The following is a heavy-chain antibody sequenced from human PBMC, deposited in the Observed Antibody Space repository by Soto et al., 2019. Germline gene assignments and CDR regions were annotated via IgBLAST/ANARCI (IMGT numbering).Heavy chain of an antibody. CDR1: GFTFSSYD. D-gene: IGHD2-15*01. V-gene: IGHV3-13*01. CDR3: ARAKAGYCSGGSCYSAPFDY. CDR2: IGTAGDT. J-gene: IGHJ4*02. Sequence: EVQLVESGGGLVQPGGSLRLSCAASGFTFSSYDMHWVRQATGKGLEWVSAIGTAGDTYYPGSVKGRFTISRENAKNSLYLQMNRLRAGDTAVYYCARAKAGYCSGGSCYSAPFDYWGQGTLVTVSS.